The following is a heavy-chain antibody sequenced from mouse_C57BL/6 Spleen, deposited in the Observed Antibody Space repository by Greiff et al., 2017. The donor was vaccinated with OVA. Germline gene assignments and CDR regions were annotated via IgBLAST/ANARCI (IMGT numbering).Heavy chain of an antibody. CDR2: INPGSGGT. J-gene: IGHJ4*01. D-gene: IGHD1-1*01. CDR1: GYAFTNYL. V-gene: IGHV1-54*01. Sequence: VQLQQSGAELVRPGTSVKVSCKASGYAFTNYLIEWVKQRPGQGLEWIGVINPGSGGTNYNEKFKGKATLTADKSSSTAYMQLSSLTSEDSAGYFCARSRDFYYYGGGLMDYWGQGTSVTVSS. CDR3: ARSRDFYYYGGGLMDY.